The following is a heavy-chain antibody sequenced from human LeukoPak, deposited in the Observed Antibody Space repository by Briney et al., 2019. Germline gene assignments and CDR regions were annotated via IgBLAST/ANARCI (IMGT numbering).Heavy chain of an antibody. CDR2: INPNSGGT. CDR3: ARDGVPRSGSYYKTLGDFDY. J-gene: IGHJ4*02. CDR1: GYTFTGYY. D-gene: IGHD3-10*01. Sequence: ASVKVSCKASGYTFTGYYMHWVRQAPGQRLEWMGWINPNSGGTNYAQKFQGRVTMTRDTSISTAYMELGRLRSDDTAVYYCARDGVPRSGSYYKTLGDFDYWGQGTLVTVSS. V-gene: IGHV1-2*02.